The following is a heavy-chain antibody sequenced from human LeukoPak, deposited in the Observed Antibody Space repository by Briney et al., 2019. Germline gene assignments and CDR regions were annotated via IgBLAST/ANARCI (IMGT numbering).Heavy chain of an antibody. Sequence: ASVKVSCKASGYTFTSYDINWVRQATGQGLEWMGWMNPKSGNTGYAQKFQGRVTMTRNTSISTAYMELSSLGSDDTAVYYCARDQDIVVVVAALRQREMGGFDPWGQGTLVTVSS. V-gene: IGHV1-8*01. D-gene: IGHD2-15*01. CDR1: GYTFTSYD. CDR3: ARDQDIVVVVAALRQREMGGFDP. CDR2: MNPKSGNT. J-gene: IGHJ5*02.